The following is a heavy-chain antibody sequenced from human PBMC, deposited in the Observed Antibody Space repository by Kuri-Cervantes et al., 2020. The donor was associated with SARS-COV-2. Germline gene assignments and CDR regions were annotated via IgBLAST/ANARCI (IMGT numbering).Heavy chain of an antibody. J-gene: IGHJ6*02. D-gene: IGHD4-11*01. CDR3: ARETAVTGGGMDV. Sequence: SETLSLTCAVYGGSFSSYYWSWIRQPPGKGLEWIGYIYYNGNTNYSPSLNGRVTISLDTSENQFSLKLSSVTAADTAVYYCARETAVTGGGMDVWGQGTTVTVSS. CDR2: IYYNGNT. V-gene: IGHV4-59*01. CDR1: GGSFSSYY.